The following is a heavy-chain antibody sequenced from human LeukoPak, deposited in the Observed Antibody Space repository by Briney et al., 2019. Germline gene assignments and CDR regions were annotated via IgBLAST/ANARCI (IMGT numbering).Heavy chain of an antibody. CDR2: INHSGIT. CDR1: GGSISSSNW. V-gene: IGHV4-4*02. D-gene: IGHD3-22*01. Sequence: SGTLSLTCAVSGGSISSSNWWSWVRQPPGKGLEWIGEINHSGITNYNPSLKSRVTISVDNSKNQLSLKLSSVTAADTAVYYCARVVVLLRGYGFDIWGQGTMVSVSS. CDR3: ARVVVLLRGYGFDI. J-gene: IGHJ3*02.